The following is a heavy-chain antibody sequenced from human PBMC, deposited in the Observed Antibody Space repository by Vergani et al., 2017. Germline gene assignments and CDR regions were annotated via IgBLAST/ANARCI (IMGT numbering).Heavy chain of an antibody. J-gene: IGHJ6*02. CDR1: GFTFSSYS. Sequence: EVQLLESGGGLVQPGGSLRLSCAASGFTFSSYSMNWVRQAPGKGLEWVSSISSSSSYIYYADSVKGRFTISRDNAKNSLYLQMNSLRAEDTAVYYCASGGSQPWDIVVVPVGYYYYGMDVWGQGTTVTVSS. CDR2: ISSSSSYI. V-gene: IGHV3-21*01. CDR3: ASGGSQPWDIVVVPVGYYYYGMDV. D-gene: IGHD2-2*01.